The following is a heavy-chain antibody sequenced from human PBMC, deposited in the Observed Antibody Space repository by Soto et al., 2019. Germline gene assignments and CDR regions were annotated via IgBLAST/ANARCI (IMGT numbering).Heavy chain of an antibody. V-gene: IGHV3-30*18. CDR2: ISFDGNNK. J-gene: IGHJ5*02. D-gene: IGHD3-22*01. Sequence: RWSLRLSCAASGFTCSNYGMHWFRQAPGKGLEWVAIISFDGNNKYYSDSVKGRFTISRDNSKNMVFLQMNSLRPEDTAVYYCVKPKEHFYDSSPGETWGQGTPVTVSS. CDR1: GFTCSNYG. CDR3: VKPKEHFYDSSPGET.